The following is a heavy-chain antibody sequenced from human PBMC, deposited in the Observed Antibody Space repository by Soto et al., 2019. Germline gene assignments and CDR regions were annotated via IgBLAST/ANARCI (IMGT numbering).Heavy chain of an antibody. Sequence: QVQLVESGGGVVQPGRSLRLSCAASGFTFSSYGMHWVRQAPGKGLEWVAVIWYDGSNKYYADSVKGRFTISRDNSKNTLYLQMNSLRAGDTAVYYCARDRGGGSSSWYYYYYYGMDVWGQGTTVTVSS. CDR3: ARDRGGGSSSWYYYYYYGMDV. D-gene: IGHD1-26*01. CDR2: IWYDGSNK. CDR1: GFTFSSYG. J-gene: IGHJ6*02. V-gene: IGHV3-33*01.